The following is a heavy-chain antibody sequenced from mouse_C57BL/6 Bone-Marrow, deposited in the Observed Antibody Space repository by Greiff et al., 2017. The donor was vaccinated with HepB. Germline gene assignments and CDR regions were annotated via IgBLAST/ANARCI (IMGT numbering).Heavy chain of an antibody. D-gene: IGHD1-1*01. J-gene: IGHJ2*01. Sequence: EVQLQESGAELVRPGASVKLSCTASGFNIKDDYMHWVKQRPEQGLEWIGWIDPENGDTEYASKFQGKATITADTSSSTAYLPLSSLTSEDTAVYYCTTGITTVRNYGGEGTTLTVSA. CDR3: TTGITTVRNY. CDR1: GFNIKDDY. CDR2: IDPENGDT. V-gene: IGHV14-4*01.